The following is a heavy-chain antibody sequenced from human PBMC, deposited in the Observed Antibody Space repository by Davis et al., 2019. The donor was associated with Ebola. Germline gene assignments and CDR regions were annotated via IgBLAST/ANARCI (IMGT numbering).Heavy chain of an antibody. CDR3: ARDLYLGSWNYYGMDV. CDR1: GFTFSDYW. V-gene: IGHV3-21*01. CDR2: ISSSSSYI. Sequence: GGSLRLSCAASGFTFSDYWMHWVRQAPGKGLEWVSSISSSSSYIYYADSVKGRFTISRDNAKNSLYLQMNSLRAEDTAVYYCARDLYLGSWNYYGMDVWGQGTTVTVSS. D-gene: IGHD2-2*02. J-gene: IGHJ6*02.